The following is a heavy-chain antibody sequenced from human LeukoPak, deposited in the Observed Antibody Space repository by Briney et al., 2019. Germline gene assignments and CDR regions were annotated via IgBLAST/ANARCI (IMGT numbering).Heavy chain of an antibody. J-gene: IGHJ6*02. Sequence: GGSLRLSCAASGCTFSSYWMSWVRQAPGKGLEWVANIKQDGSEKYYVDSVKGRFTISRDNAKNSLYLQMNSLRAEDTAVYYCARDPLRYFDWLPLSYYYYGMDVWGQGTTVTVSS. D-gene: IGHD3-9*01. CDR1: GCTFSSYW. V-gene: IGHV3-7*01. CDR2: IKQDGSEK. CDR3: ARDPLRYFDWLPLSYYYYGMDV.